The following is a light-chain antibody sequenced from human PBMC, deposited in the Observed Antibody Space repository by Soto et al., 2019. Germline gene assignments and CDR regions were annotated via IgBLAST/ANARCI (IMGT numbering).Light chain of an antibody. V-gene: IGKV3-15*01. CDR2: VAS. CDR3: HQYNNWPVT. J-gene: IGKJ4*01. Sequence: EIVMTQSPATLSVSPGERATLSCRASQSVTTNLAWYQQRPGQAPRLLIYVASNRATVVPARFSGSGSGTEFTLTISSLQSEDFAVYFCHQYNNWPVTFGGGTKVEVK. CDR1: QSVTTN.